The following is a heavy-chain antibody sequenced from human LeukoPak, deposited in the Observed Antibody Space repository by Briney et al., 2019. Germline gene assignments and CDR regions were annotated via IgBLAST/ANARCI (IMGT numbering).Heavy chain of an antibody. CDR3: ARGVYCSSTSCPKHFDC. V-gene: IGHV1-46*01. Sequence: ASVKVSCKASGYTFTSYYMHWVGQAPGQGLEWMGIINPSGGSTSYAQKCQGIVTMTRDMPSSTVYMELSSLRSEDTAVYYCARGVYCSSTSCPKHFDCWGQGTLVTVSA. D-gene: IGHD2-2*01. J-gene: IGHJ4*02. CDR1: GYTFTSYY. CDR2: INPSGGST.